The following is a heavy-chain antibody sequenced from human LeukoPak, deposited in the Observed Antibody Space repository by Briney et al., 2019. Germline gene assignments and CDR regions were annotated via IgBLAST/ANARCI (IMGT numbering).Heavy chain of an antibody. CDR2: INPNSGGT. CDR1: GYTFTGYY. CDR3: ATALAGNYFDY. V-gene: IGHV1-2*06. D-gene: IGHD1-1*01. J-gene: IGHJ4*02. Sequence: ASVKVFCRASGYTFTGYYMHWVRQAPGQGREWMGRINPNSGGTNYAQKFQGRVTMTRDTSISTAYMELSRLRSDDTAVYYCATALAGNYFDYWGQGTLVTVSS.